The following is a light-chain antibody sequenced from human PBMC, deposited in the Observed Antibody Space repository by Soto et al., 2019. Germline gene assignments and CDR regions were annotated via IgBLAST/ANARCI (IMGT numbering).Light chain of an antibody. Sequence: QSALTQPASVSGSPGESITISCTGTSSDLGTYNVVSWYQQHPGVAPKLMIYEGSKRPSGVSDRFSGSTSGNTASLTISGLQAEDEADYYCCSYAQTNTFFGGGTKLTVL. CDR1: SSDLGTYNV. CDR3: CSYAQTNTF. V-gene: IGLV2-23*03. CDR2: EGS. J-gene: IGLJ2*01.